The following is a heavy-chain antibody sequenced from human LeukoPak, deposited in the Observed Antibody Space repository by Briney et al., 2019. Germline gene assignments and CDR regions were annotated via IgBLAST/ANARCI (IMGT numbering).Heavy chain of an antibody. Sequence: ASVKVSCKASGGTFSSYAISRVRQAPGQGLEWMGGIIPIFGTPNYAQKFQGRVTITADESTSTAYMELSNLRSEDTAVYYCARGWLAETTVVTPYNYWGQGTLVTVSS. CDR2: IIPIFGTP. J-gene: IGHJ4*02. CDR1: GGTFSSYA. CDR3: ARGWLAETTVVTPYNY. D-gene: IGHD4-23*01. V-gene: IGHV1-69*13.